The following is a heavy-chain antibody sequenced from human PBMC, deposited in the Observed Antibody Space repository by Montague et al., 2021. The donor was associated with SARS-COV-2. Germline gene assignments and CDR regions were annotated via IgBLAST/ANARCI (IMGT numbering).Heavy chain of an antibody. CDR2: TYYRSKWYN. V-gene: IGHV6-1*01. J-gene: IGHJ6*02. CDR3: ARNAYNHYGLDV. CDR1: GDSVSSNSAT. Sequence: CAISGDSVSSNSATWNWVRQSPSRGLEWLGRTYYRSKWYNDYAVSVRGRVTINPDTSKNQFSLQLNSVTPEDTAIYYCARNAYNHYGLDVWGQGTTVTVSS.